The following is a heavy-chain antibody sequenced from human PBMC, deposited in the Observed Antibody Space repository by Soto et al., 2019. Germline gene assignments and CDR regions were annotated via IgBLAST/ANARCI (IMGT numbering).Heavy chain of an antibody. CDR1: GFTFSRYY. Sequence: GGSLRLSCAASGFTFSRYYMNWVRQAPGKGLEWVSSISTTSTYTHYADSLKGRFTISRDNAKKLLYLEMDSLRAEDTAVYYCARDHGVSSTKVKAFDIWGQGTKVTV. CDR2: ISTTSTYT. J-gene: IGHJ3*02. CDR3: ARDHGVSSTKVKAFDI. D-gene: IGHD2-2*01. V-gene: IGHV3-21*01.